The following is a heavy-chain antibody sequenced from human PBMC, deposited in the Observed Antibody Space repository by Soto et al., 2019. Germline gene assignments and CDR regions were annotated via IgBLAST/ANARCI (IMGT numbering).Heavy chain of an antibody. Sequence: LXLSWSASRFPCSSYGIHWVRQTPGKGLEWVAVIWYDGSNKYYADSVKGRFTISRDNSKNTLYLQMNSLRAEDTAVYYCARVVGATVLSDSWGQGTLVTVSS. J-gene: IGHJ4*02. CDR1: RFPCSSYG. D-gene: IGHD1-26*01. V-gene: IGHV3-33*01. CDR3: ARVVGATVLSDS. CDR2: IWYDGSNK.